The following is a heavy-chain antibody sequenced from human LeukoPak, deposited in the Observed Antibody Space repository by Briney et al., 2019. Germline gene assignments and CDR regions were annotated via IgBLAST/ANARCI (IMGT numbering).Heavy chain of an antibody. CDR2: INPNSGGT. D-gene: IGHD6-13*01. Sequence: ASVKVSCKASGYTFTGYYMHWVRQAPGQGLEWMGRINPNSGGTNYAQKFQGRVTMTRDTSISTAYMELSRLRSDDTAVYYCARGAAAGTVGFDYWGQGTLVTVSS. V-gene: IGHV1-2*06. J-gene: IGHJ4*02. CDR1: GYTFTGYY. CDR3: ARGAAAGTVGFDY.